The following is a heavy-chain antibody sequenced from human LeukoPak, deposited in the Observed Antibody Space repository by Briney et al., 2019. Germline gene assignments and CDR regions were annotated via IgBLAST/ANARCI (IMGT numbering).Heavy chain of an antibody. D-gene: IGHD3-22*01. CDR3: ARYNSSGYFPDY. J-gene: IGHJ4*02. CDR1: GFTFSDYY. V-gene: IGHV3-11*01. Sequence: GGSLRLSCAVSGFTFSDYYMSWIRQAPGKGLEWVSYISSSGSTLYYADSVKGRFTISRDNAKNSLFLQMNSLRAEDTAVYYCARYNSSGYFPDYWGQGTLVTVSS. CDR2: ISSSGSTL.